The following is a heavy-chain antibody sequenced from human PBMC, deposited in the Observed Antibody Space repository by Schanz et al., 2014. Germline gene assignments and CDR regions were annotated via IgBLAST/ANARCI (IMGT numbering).Heavy chain of an antibody. J-gene: IGHJ4*02. D-gene: IGHD6-19*01. CDR2: IIPIHGIV. CDR3: ARGGYSSGWSGRDIAHFDY. CDR1: GGTFSTSP. Sequence: QGQLVQSGPEVKEPGSSMKVSCKASGGTFSTSPINWLRQAPGQGLEWMGRIIPIHGIVNYAQRFQDRVRITADTSTSTAYMVRRSLRSDDTAVYYGARGGYSSGWSGRDIAHFDYWGQGTLVTVSS. V-gene: IGHV1-69*04.